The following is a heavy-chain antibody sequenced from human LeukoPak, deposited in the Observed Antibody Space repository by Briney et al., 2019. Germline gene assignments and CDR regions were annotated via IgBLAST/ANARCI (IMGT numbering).Heavy chain of an antibody. Sequence: QSGGSLRLSCAASGFTFSSYDMHWVRQAPGKGLVWVSRTDGSSTTYADSVKGRLSVSMDNAQNTLYLQMNSLRAEDTAVYYCARDDYNRLWGQGTLVTVSS. J-gene: IGHJ4*02. D-gene: IGHD1-14*01. CDR3: ARDDYNRL. V-gene: IGHV3-74*01. CDR1: GFTFSSYD. CDR2: TDGSST.